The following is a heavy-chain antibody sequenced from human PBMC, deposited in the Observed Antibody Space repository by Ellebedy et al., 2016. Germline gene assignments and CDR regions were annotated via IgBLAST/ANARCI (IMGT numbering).Heavy chain of an antibody. Sequence: GGSLRLSXKGSGYSFTSYWIGWVRQMPGKGLEWMGIIYPGDSDTRYSPSFQGQVTISADKSIGTAYLQWSSLKASDTAMYYCARTDWLLSEYYFDYWGQGTLVTVSS. D-gene: IGHD3-9*01. J-gene: IGHJ4*02. V-gene: IGHV5-51*01. CDR1: GYSFTSYW. CDR2: IYPGDSDT. CDR3: ARTDWLLSEYYFDY.